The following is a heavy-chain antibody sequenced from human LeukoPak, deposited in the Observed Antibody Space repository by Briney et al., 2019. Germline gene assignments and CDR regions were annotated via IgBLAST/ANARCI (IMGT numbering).Heavy chain of an antibody. CDR3: ARAYSGYTYGYHY. Sequence: GSLRLSCAASGFTFSDYNMNWVRQPPGKGLEWVSYITSSSSLVYYADSVKGRFTISRDNAKKSLYLQMNSLRAEHTAVYYCARAYSGYTYGYHYWGQGTLVTVSS. J-gene: IGHJ4*02. CDR1: GFTFSDYN. CDR2: ITSSSSLV. V-gene: IGHV3-48*01. D-gene: IGHD5-18*01.